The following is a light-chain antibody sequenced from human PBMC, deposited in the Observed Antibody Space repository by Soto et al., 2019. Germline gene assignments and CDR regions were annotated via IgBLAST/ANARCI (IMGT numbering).Light chain of an antibody. V-gene: IGKV1-39*01. CDR3: QQSYSTPNT. CDR1: QSIALY. CDR2: RAS. J-gene: IGKJ2*01. Sequence: DIQMTQSPSSLSASVGDRVSITCRASQSIALYLNWYQQKSGEAPKLLIYRASTLEGGVPSRFSASGFGTDFTLTISSLQPEDFATYYCQQSYSTPNTFGQGTKLEIK.